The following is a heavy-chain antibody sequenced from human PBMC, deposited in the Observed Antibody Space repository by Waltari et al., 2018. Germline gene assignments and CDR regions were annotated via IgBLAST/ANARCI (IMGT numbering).Heavy chain of an antibody. D-gene: IGHD5-12*01. Sequence: EVQLLESGGGLVQPGGSLRLSCAASGFTFSSYAMSSVRQAPGKGLEWVSAIRGSGGSTYYADSVKGRFTISRDNSKNTLYLQMNSLRAEDTAVYYCAKDVKHAYSGYETFDYWGQGTLVTVSS. CDR1: GFTFSSYA. CDR3: AKDVKHAYSGYETFDY. J-gene: IGHJ4*02. CDR2: IRGSGGST. V-gene: IGHV3-23*01.